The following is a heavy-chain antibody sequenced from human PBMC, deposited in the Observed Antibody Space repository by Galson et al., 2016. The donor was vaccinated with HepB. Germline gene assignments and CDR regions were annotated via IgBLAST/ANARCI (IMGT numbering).Heavy chain of an antibody. D-gene: IGHD2-15*01. CDR1: GGSIISGGYY. Sequence: TLSLTCTVSGGSIISGGYYWSWIRQHPGKGLEWIGYIYYSGSTHYNPSLKSRVTITVDTSKNQFSLRLSSVSAADTAVDYGARAPCSGGSCYSYYQYYYGIDVWGQGATVTVSS. CDR3: ARAPCSGGSCYSYYQYYYGIDV. V-gene: IGHV4-31*03. CDR2: IYYSGST. J-gene: IGHJ6*02.